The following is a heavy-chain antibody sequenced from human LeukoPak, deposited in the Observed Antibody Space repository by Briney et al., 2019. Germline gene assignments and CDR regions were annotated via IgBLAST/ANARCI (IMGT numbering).Heavy chain of an antibody. Sequence: AASVKVSCKASGYTFTSYGISWVRQAPGQGLEWMGWISAYNGNTNYAQKLQGRVTMTTDTSTSTAYMELRSLRSDDTAVYYCARRQASLSDDSSGYYSTEFDYWGQGTLVTVSS. CDR1: GYTFTSYG. D-gene: IGHD3-22*01. CDR2: ISAYNGNT. CDR3: ARRQASLSDDSSGYYSTEFDY. V-gene: IGHV1-18*01. J-gene: IGHJ4*02.